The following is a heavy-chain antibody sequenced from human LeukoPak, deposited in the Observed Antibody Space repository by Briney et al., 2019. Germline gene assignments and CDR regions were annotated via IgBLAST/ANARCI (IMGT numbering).Heavy chain of an antibody. V-gene: IGHV4-31*03. Sequence: SETLSLTCTVSGGSISSGGYYWSRIRQHPGKGLEWIGYIYYSGSTYYNPSLKSRVTISVDTSKNQFSLKLSSVTAADTAVYYCARDRRDGHIMFDPWGQGTLVTVSS. CDR3: ARDRRDGHIMFDP. D-gene: IGHD5-24*01. CDR2: IYYSGST. CDR1: GGSISSGGYY. J-gene: IGHJ5*02.